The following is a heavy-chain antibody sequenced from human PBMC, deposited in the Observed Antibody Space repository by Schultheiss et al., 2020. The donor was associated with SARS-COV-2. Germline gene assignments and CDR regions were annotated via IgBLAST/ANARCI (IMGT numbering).Heavy chain of an antibody. CDR1: GFTFSSYA. V-gene: IGHV3-23*01. CDR2: ISGSGGST. D-gene: IGHD6-6*01. CDR3: VKLRGIAARRGHDY. Sequence: GGSLRLSCAASGFTFSSYAMSWVRQAPGKGLEWVSAISGSGGSTYYADSVKGRFTISRDNSKNTLYLQMSSLRAEDTAVYYCVKLRGIAARRGHDYWGQGTLVTVSS. J-gene: IGHJ4*02.